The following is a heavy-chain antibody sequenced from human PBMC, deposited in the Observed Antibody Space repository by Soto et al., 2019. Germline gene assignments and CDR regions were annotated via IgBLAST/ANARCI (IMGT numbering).Heavy chain of an antibody. D-gene: IGHD3-22*01. Sequence: GGSLRLSCAASGFTFSNAWMSWVRQAPGKGLEWVGRIKTKTDGGTTDYAAPVKGRFTISRDDSKNTLYLQMNSLRGDDTAIYYCAKAISGYYAPSDYWGQGTQVTVSS. CDR1: GFTFSNAW. J-gene: IGHJ4*02. V-gene: IGHV3-15*01. CDR2: IKTKTDGGTT. CDR3: AKAISGYYAPSDY.